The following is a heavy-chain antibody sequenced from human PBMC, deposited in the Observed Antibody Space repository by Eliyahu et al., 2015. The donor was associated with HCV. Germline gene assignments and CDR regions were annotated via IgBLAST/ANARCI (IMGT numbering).Heavy chain of an antibody. CDR2: IKQDGSEK. CDR1: GFSISSYW. V-gene: IGHV3-7*01. J-gene: IGHJ6*02. D-gene: IGHD3-9*01. Sequence: EEQLVESGGGLVQPGGSXXLSCAASGFSISSYWMSWVRQAPGKGLEWVANIKQDGSEKYYVDSVKGRFTISRDNAKNSLYLQMNSLRAEDTAVYYCARDLVAPYNHYGMDVWGQGTTVTVSS. CDR3: ARDLVAPYNHYGMDV.